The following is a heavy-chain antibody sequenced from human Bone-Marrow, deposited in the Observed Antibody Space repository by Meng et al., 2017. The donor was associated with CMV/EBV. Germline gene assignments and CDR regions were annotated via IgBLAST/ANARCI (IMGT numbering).Heavy chain of an antibody. CDR1: GFTFGDYA. V-gene: IGHV3-74*01. Sequence: GESLKISCTASGFTFGDYAMSWVRQAPGKGLVWVSRINSDGSSTSYADSVKGRFTISRDNAKNTLYLQMNSLRAEDTAVYYCWRDIVVVPAATQQLVGGDYYYYGMDVWGQGTTVTVSS. CDR2: INSDGSST. J-gene: IGHJ6*02. CDR3: WRDIVVVPAATQQLVGGDYYYYGMDV. D-gene: IGHD2-2*01.